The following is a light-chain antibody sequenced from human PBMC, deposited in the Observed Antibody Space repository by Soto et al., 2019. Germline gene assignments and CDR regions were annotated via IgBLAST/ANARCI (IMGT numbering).Light chain of an antibody. CDR1: QGIRND. CDR3: LQDYNYPLT. Sequence: AIQMTQSPSSLSASVAERVTITCRASQGIRNDLGWYQQKPGKAPKLLIYAASSLQSGVPSRFSGSGSGTDFTLTISSLQPEDFATYYCLQDYNYPLTFGGGTKVDIK. V-gene: IGKV1-6*01. J-gene: IGKJ4*01. CDR2: AAS.